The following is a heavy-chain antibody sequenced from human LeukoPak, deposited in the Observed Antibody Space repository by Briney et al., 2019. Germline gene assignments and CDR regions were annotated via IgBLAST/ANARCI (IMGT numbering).Heavy chain of an antibody. V-gene: IGHV3-23*01. J-gene: IGHJ6*02. CDR3: AGGAGYYDSSGYYYIDYYGMDV. CDR1: GFTFSSYA. Sequence: GGSLRLSCAASGFTFSSYAMSWVRQAPGKGLEWVSAISGSGGSTYYADSVKGRFIISRDNSKNTLYLQMNSLRAEDTAVYYCAGGAGYYDSSGYYYIDYYGMDVRGQGTTVTVSS. D-gene: IGHD3-22*01. CDR2: ISGSGGST.